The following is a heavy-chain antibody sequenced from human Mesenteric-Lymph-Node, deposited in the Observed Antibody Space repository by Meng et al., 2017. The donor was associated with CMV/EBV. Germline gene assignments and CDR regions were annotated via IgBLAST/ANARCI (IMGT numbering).Heavy chain of an antibody. CDR3: AKDYRPAAIDY. CDR2: IRYDGNDK. J-gene: IGHJ4*02. D-gene: IGHD2-2*01. V-gene: IGHV3-30*02. Sequence: GGSLRLSCAASGFTFSNYAMTWVRQAPGKGLEWVAFIRYDGNDKYYAESVKGRFTISRDNPKNTLYLQVNSLGTEDTAVYYCAKDYRPAAIDYWGQGTLVTVSS. CDR1: GFTFSNYA.